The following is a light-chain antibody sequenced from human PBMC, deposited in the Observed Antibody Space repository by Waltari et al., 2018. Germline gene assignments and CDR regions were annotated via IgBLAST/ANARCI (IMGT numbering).Light chain of an antibody. CDR2: DKN. V-gene: IGLV3-19*01. CDR1: SLRRYY. CDR3: HSRDGSGVGGS. J-gene: IGLJ2*01. Sequence: SSELTQDPAVSVAMGQTVRITCQGDSLRRYYASWYPQRPGQAPILVMYDKNNRPSGVPDRFSGSSSDDAASLTITGAQAEDEGSYYCHSRDGSGVGGSFGGGTKLTVL.